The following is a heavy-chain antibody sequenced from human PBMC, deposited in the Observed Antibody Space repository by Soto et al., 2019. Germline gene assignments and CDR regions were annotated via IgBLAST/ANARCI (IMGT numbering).Heavy chain of an antibody. CDR3: SRDRYSGYEGQYYYYCLDV. D-gene: IGHD5-12*01. CDR1: GFIVSSNY. J-gene: IGHJ6*02. CDR2: IYSGGST. Sequence: EVQLVETGGGLIQPGGSLRLSCAASGFIVSSNYMNWVRQAPGKGLEWVSIIYSGGSTYYADSVKGRFTISRDKSNNTLYLQMNSLSAEDTAVYYCSRDRYSGYEGQYYYYCLDVWGQGTTVTVSS. V-gene: IGHV3-53*02.